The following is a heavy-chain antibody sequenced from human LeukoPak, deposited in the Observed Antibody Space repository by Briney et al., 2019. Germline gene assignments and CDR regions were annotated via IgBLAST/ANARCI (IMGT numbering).Heavy chain of an antibody. J-gene: IGHJ5*02. D-gene: IGHD7-27*01. CDR1: GGSISSNSDY. V-gene: IGHV4-39*07. CDR3: ARLLTGWFDP. Sequence: SETLSLTCTVSGGSISSNSDYWGWIRQPPGKGLEWIGTIYYSGSTYYNPSFKSRVIISVDTSKNQFSLKLSSVTAADTAVYYCARLLTGWFDPWGQRTLVTVSS. CDR2: IYYSGST.